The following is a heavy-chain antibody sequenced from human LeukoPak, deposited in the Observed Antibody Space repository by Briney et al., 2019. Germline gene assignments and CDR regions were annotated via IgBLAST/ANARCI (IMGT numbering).Heavy chain of an antibody. Sequence: QPGGSLRLSCAASGFTFSSYEMNWVRQAPGKGLEWVSYISASGRPIYYADSVKGRFTISRDNAKNSLYLQMNSLRAEDTAVYYCARGRDSTGYYYGGGVGYFDYWGQGTLVTVSS. CDR3: ARGRDSTGYYYGGGVGYFDY. D-gene: IGHD3-22*01. CDR2: ISASGRPI. J-gene: IGHJ4*02. CDR1: GFTFSSYE. V-gene: IGHV3-48*03.